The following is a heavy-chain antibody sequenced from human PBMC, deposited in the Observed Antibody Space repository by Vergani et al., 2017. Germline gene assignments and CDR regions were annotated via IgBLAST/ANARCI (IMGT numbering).Heavy chain of an antibody. D-gene: IGHD5-24*01. V-gene: IGHV1-46*01. J-gene: IGHJ4*02. Sequence: QVQLVQSGAEVKKPGASVKVSCKASGYTFTSYYMHWVRQAPGHGLEWMGIINPSGGSTSYAQKFQGRVTMTRDTSTSTVYMELSSLRSEDTAVYYCARGRDGYNSVGYYFDYWGQGTLVTVSS. CDR1: GYTFTSYY. CDR2: INPSGGST. CDR3: ARGRDGYNSVGYYFDY.